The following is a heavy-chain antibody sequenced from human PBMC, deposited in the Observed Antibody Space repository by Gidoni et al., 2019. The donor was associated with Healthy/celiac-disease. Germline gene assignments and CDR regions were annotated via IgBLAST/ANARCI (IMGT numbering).Heavy chain of an antibody. V-gene: IGHV4-39*01. CDR1: VGSISSSSYY. Sequence: QLQLQESGPGLVKPSETLSLTCTVSVGSISSSSYYWGWTRQPPGNGLEWIGSIYYSGSTYYNPSLKSRVTISVDASKNQFSLKLSSVTAADTAVYYCARLQRAGSVWFDPWGQGTLVTVSS. CDR2: IYYSGST. CDR3: ARLQRAGSVWFDP. D-gene: IGHD6-25*01. J-gene: IGHJ5*02.